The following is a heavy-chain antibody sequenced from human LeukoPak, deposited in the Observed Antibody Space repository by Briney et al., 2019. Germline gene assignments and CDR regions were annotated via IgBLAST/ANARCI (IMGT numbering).Heavy chain of an antibody. CDR3: ARGVWDSSGYYFC. D-gene: IGHD3-22*01. CDR1: RGSISTYY. J-gene: IGHJ4*01. Sequence: SETLSLTCTVCRGSISTYYWSWIRPPPGEGLECIGYIYYGGSTNYNPSLKSRVTISVDTSKNQFSLKLSSVTAADTSVYYCARGVWDSSGYYFCWGQRTLGTVSS. V-gene: IGHV4-59*01. CDR2: IYYGGST.